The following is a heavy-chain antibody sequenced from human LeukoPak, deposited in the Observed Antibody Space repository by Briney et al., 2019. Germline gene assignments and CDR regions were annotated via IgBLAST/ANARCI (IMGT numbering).Heavy chain of an antibody. CDR2: ISGSGGST. D-gene: IGHD6-13*01. V-gene: IGHV3-23*01. CDR1: GFTFSSYW. J-gene: IGHJ4*02. Sequence: GGSLRPSCAASGFTFSSYWMHWVRQVPGKGLEWVSAISGSGGSTYYADSVKGRFTISRGNSKNTLYLQMSSLRAEDTAVYYCATPGYSSSWYDPIFDYWGQGTLVTVSS. CDR3: ATPGYSSSWYDPIFDY.